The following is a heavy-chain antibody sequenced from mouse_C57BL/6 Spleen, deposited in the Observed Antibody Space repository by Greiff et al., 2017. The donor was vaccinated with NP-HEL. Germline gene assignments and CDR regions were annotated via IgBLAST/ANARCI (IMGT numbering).Heavy chain of an antibody. D-gene: IGHD2-14*01. J-gene: IGHJ4*01. Sequence: EVQRVESGPELVKPGASVKISCKASGYSFTGYFMNWVMQSHGKSLEWIGRINPYNGDTFYNQKFKGKATLTVDKSSSTAHMELRSLTSEDSAGYYCARGGTEDAMEDWGQGTSVTVST. CDR2: INPYNGDT. CDR1: GYSFTGYF. CDR3: ARGGTEDAMED. V-gene: IGHV1-20*01.